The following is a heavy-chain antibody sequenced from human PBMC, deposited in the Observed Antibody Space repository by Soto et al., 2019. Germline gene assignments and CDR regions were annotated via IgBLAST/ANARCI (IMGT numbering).Heavy chain of an antibody. V-gene: IGHV3-73*02. CDR1: GFIFSGSA. CDR3: ARGQGAAIGDYYYHGMDV. Sequence: EVQLVESGGGLVQPGGSLKLSCAASGFIFSGSAIHWVRQASGKGLEWVGRIRSRANNFARYSAASVKGRFTFSRDDSKNTTYLQMNTLKPEDTGVYYCARGQGAAIGDYYYHGMDVWGQGTTVTVSS. D-gene: IGHD2-2*02. J-gene: IGHJ6*02. CDR2: IRSRANNFAR.